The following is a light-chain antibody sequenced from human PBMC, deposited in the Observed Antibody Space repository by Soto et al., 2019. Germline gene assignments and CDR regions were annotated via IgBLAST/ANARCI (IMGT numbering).Light chain of an antibody. CDR2: AAS. J-gene: IGKJ1*01. V-gene: IGKV1-39*01. Sequence: DIQMTQSPSSLSASVGDRVTITCRASQSISSYLNWYQQKPGKAPKLLIYAASSLQSRVPSRFSGSGSGTDFTLTISSLQPEDFATYYCQQRYSTPTWTFGQGTKVEIK. CDR1: QSISSY. CDR3: QQRYSTPTWT.